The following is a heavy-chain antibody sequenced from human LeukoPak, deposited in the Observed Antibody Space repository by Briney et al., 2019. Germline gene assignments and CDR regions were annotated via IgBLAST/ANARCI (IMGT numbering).Heavy chain of an antibody. CDR1: GGSISSYY. V-gene: IGHV4-59*08. CDR3: ARHPGRYNYYYMDV. J-gene: IGHJ6*03. Sequence: PSETLSLTCTVSGGSISSYYWSWIRQPPGKGLECIGYIYYNGSTNYNPSLKSRVTISVDTSKTQLSLKMRSVTAADTAVYYCARHPGRYNYYYMDVWGKGTTVIVSS. CDR2: IYYNGST. D-gene: IGHD2-15*01.